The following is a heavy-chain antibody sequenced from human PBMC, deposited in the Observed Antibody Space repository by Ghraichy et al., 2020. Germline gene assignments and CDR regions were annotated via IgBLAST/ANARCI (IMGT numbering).Heavy chain of an antibody. J-gene: IGHJ6*02. Sequence: SETLSLTCAVSGGSISNSNWWSWVRQPPGKELEWIGKIYETGSPNYIPSLKSRVTISIDKSKNQFSLDLTSVTAAATAVYFCARGVGDYYYYGIDVWGQGTQVSVSS. CDR1: GGSISNSNW. CDR3: ARGVGDYYYYGIDV. CDR2: IYETGSP. V-gene: IGHV4-4*02. D-gene: IGHD3-3*01.